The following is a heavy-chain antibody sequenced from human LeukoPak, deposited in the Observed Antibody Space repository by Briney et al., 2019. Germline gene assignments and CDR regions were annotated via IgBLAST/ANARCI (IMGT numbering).Heavy chain of an antibody. Sequence: SETLSLTCTVSGGSISSYYWSWIRQPPGKGLEWIGYIYYSGSTNHNPSLKSRVTISVDTSKNQFSLKLSSVTAADTAVYYCARDRYYDFWSGYSGHYYYMDVWGKGTTVTVSS. CDR2: IYYSGST. D-gene: IGHD3-3*01. J-gene: IGHJ6*03. V-gene: IGHV4-59*01. CDR3: ARDRYYDFWSGYSGHYYYMDV. CDR1: GGSISSYY.